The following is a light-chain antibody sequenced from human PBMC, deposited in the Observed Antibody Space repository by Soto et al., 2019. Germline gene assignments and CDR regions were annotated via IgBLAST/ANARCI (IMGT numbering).Light chain of an antibody. V-gene: IGKV3-20*01. CDR3: QQYGSSPPFT. J-gene: IGKJ1*01. CDR2: GAS. Sequence: VLTHSPGTLSLTPDARATLSCRAIQSVSSSYLAWYQQKPGQAPRLLIYGASSRATGIPDRFGGSGSGTDFTLTISRLEPEDFAVYYCQQYGSSPPFTFGQGTKVDI. CDR1: QSVSSSY.